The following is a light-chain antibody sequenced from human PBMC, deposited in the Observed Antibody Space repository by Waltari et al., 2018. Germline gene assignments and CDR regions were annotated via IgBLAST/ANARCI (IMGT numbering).Light chain of an antibody. J-gene: IGLJ2*01. V-gene: IGLV3-21*04. CDR1: NIGSKS. CDR2: YDS. CDR3: QVWDSISDHVV. Sequence: SYVLTQPPSVSAAPGETARITCGGNNIGSKSVNWYQLKPGQAPVLVIYYDSDRPSGIPERFSGSNSGNTATRTISRVEAGDEADYYCQVWDSISDHVVFGGRTKVTVL.